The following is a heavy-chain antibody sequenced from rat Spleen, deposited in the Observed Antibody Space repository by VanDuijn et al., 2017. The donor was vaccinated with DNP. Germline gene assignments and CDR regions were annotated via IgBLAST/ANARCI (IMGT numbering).Heavy chain of an antibody. J-gene: IGHJ3*01. CDR1: GFTFNNYW. CDR2: ITNTGGSI. D-gene: IGHD1-12*03. Sequence: EVQLVESGGGPVQPGRSLKLSCVASGFTFNNYWMSWISTAPGKGLEWVASITNTGGSIYYPDSVKGRFTISRDNAKSTLYLQMDSLRSEDTATYYCARSWGDDGYPPFAYWGQGTLVTVSS. CDR3: ARSWGDDGYPPFAY. V-gene: IGHV5-31*01.